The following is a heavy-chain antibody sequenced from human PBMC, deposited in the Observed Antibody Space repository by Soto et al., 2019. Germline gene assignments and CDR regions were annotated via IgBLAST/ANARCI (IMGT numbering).Heavy chain of an antibody. CDR1: GFTFSSFW. J-gene: IGHJ4*02. V-gene: IGHV3-7*01. D-gene: IGHD3-22*01. CDR3: ARDGYYFDGSGYRTGPFDYWGQGTRGGGYRTGHFDS. CDR2: IKQDGSEK. Sequence: EVQLVESGGGLVQPGGSLRLSCAASGFTFSSFWMSWVRQAPGKGLEWVANIKQDGSEKFYVDSVKGRFTISRDNAKNSMYLQMNSLRVADTAVYYCARDGYYFDGSGYRTGPFDYWGQGTRGGGYRTGHFDSWGQGTLVTVSS.